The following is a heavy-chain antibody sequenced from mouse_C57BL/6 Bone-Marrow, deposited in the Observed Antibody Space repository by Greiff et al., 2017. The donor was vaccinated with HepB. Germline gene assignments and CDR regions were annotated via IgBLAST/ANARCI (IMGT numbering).Heavy chain of an antibody. Sequence: EVKLQQSGPVLVKPGPSVKISCKASGFTFTDYYMHWVKQSHGKSLEWIGLVYPYNGGTSYNQKFKGKATLTVDTSSSTAYMELNSLTSEDSAVYYCARHYYYGSSPLWFDYWGQGTTLTVSS. D-gene: IGHD1-1*01. J-gene: IGHJ2*01. V-gene: IGHV1-36*01. CDR2: VYPYNGGT. CDR3: ARHYYYGSSPLWFDY. CDR1: GFTFTDYY.